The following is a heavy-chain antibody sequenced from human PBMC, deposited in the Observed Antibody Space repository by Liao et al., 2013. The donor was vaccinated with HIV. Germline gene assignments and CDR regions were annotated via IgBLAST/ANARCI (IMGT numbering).Heavy chain of an antibody. D-gene: IGHD3-3*01. CDR2: VYSSGNT. J-gene: IGHJ3*01. Sequence: QMQLQESGPGLVKPSETLSLTCAVSGGSINNHYWNWIRQPAGRGLEWIGRVYSSGNTNYNPSFKSRVTMSVDPSKNQFSLKLTSVTAADTAVYYCAARITISGVAIPHALDVWGRRDEWSPSLQ. CDR1: GGSINNHY. CDR3: AARITISGVAIPHALDV. V-gene: IGHV4-4*07.